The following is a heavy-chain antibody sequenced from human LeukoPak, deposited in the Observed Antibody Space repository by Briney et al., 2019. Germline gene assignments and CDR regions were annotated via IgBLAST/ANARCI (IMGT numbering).Heavy chain of an antibody. CDR2: IYYSGST. Sequence: SETLSFTCTVSGGSISSSSYYWGWIRQPPGKGLEWIGSIYYSGSTYYNPSLKSRVIISVDTSKNQFSLKLSSVTAADTAVYYCARGRSGSLDYWGQGTLVTVSP. J-gene: IGHJ4*02. D-gene: IGHD1-26*01. V-gene: IGHV4-39*01. CDR1: GGSISSSSYY. CDR3: ARGRSGSLDY.